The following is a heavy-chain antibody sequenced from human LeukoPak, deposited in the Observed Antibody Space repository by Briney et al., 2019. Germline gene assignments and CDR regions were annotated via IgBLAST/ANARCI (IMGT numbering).Heavy chain of an antibody. D-gene: IGHD3-9*01. V-gene: IGHV3-15*01. Sequence: PGESLRLSCAASGFTVNNARMSWVRQAPGRGREWVGRIIGKIDGGTTDYAAPVKGRFTISRDDSKNTLYLQMNSLKSEDTAVYYCATGGGSELRPFDPTHWSQGTLVTVSS. CDR3: ATGGGSELRPFDPTH. J-gene: IGHJ4*02. CDR1: GFTVNNAR. CDR2: IIGKIDGGTT.